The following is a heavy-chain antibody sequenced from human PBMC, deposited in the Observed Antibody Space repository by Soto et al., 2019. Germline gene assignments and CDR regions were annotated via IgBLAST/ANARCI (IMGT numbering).Heavy chain of an antibody. D-gene: IGHD3-9*01. CDR3: AKGQSYYDILTGYFKYYFDY. CDR2: ISGSGGST. J-gene: IGHJ4*02. CDR1: GFTFSSYA. V-gene: IGHV3-23*01. Sequence: GSLRLSCAASGFTFSSYAMSWVRQAPGKGLEWVSAISGSGGSTYYADSVKGRFTISRDNSKNTLYLQMNSLRAEDTAVYYCAKGQSYYDILTGYFKYYFDYWGQGTLVTVSS.